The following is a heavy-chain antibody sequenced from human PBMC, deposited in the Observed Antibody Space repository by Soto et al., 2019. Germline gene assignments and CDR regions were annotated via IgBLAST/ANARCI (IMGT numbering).Heavy chain of an antibody. J-gene: IGHJ5*02. CDR2: ISGSGGST. D-gene: IGHD2-2*01. V-gene: IGHV3-23*01. CDR3: AKNPEVVVPAARGKYNWFDP. CDR1: GFTFSSYA. Sequence: PGGSLRLSCAASGFTFSSYAMSWVRQAPGKGLEWVSAISGSGGSTYYADSVKGRFTISRDNSKNTLYLQMNSLRAEDTAVYYCAKNPEVVVPAARGKYNWFDPWGQGTLVTVSS.